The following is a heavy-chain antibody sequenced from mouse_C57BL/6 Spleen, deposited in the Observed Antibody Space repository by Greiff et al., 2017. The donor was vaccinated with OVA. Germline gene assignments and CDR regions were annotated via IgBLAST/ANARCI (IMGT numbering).Heavy chain of an antibody. CDR3: ARNYYGSSPYFDV. CDR1: GYAFSSSW. V-gene: IGHV1-82*01. Sequence: VHLVESGPELVKPGASVKISCKASGYAFSSSWMNWVKQRPGKGLEWIGRIYPGDGDTNYNGKFKGKATLTADKSSSTAYMQLSSLTSEDSAVYFCARNYYGSSPYFDVWGTGTTVTVSS. D-gene: IGHD1-1*01. CDR2: IYPGDGDT. J-gene: IGHJ1*03.